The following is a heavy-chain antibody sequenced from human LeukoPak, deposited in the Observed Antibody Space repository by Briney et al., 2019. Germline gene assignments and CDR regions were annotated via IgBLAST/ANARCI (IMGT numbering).Heavy chain of an antibody. CDR1: GFIFSNYA. D-gene: IGHD3-9*01. J-gene: IGHJ4*02. CDR2: IGGRDSGT. CDR3: AKWGDYDILTGYYDTDY. V-gene: IGHV3-23*01. Sequence: GASLRLSCAASGFIFSNYAMSWVRQAPVKGLEWVSAIGGRDSGTYYADSVRGRFTVSRDDPKNTLYLQMNTLRAEDTAVYYCAKWGDYDILTGYYDTDYWGQGTLVTVSS.